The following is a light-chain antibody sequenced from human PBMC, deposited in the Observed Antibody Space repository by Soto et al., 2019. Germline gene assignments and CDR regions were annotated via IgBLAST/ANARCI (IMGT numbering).Light chain of an antibody. CDR1: SGDVGLYKY. CDR3: SSYTSSATVI. CDR2: DVS. J-gene: IGLJ2*01. V-gene: IGLV2-14*03. Sequence: QSVLTQPASVSGSPGQSITISCSGTSGDVGLYKYVSWYQQHPGKAPKLMISDVSNRPPGVSNRFSGSKSGNTASLTISGLQGDDEADYYCSSYTSSATVIFGGGTKLTVL.